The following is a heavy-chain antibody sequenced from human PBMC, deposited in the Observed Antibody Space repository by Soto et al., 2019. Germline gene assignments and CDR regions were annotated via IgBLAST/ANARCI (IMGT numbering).Heavy chain of an antibody. CDR1: GGSISSSSYY. V-gene: IGHV4-39*01. D-gene: IGHD2-8*01. CDR3: ASAMVYANIGWFDP. CDR2: IYYSGST. J-gene: IGHJ5*02. Sequence: SETLSLTCTVSGGSISSSSYYWGWIRQPPGKGLEWIGSIYYSGSTYYNPSLKSRVTISVDTSKNQFSLKLSSVTAADTAVYYCASAMVYANIGWFDPWGRGTLVTVSS.